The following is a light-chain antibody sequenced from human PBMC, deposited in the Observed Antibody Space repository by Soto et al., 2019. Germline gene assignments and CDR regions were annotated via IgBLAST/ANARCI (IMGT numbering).Light chain of an antibody. CDR2: AAS. V-gene: IGKV1-39*01. Sequence: DIQMTQSPSSLSASVGDRVTITCRASQSISSYLNWYQQKPGKAPKLLIYAASSLQSGVPSRFSGRGSGTVFTLTISSLLPEDCATYYCQQSYNTPWTFGQGTKVDIK. J-gene: IGKJ1*01. CDR3: QQSYNTPWT. CDR1: QSISSY.